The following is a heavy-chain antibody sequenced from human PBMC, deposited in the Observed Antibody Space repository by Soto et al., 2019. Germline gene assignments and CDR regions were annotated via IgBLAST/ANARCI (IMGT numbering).Heavy chain of an antibody. CDR2: IRSKANSYAT. V-gene: IGHV3-73*01. CDR3: TSLKVEYRTSTPPRRSEY. CDR1: GFTFSGSA. D-gene: IGHD6-6*01. Sequence: GGSLRLSCAASGFTFSGSAMHWVRQASGKGLEWVGRIRSKANSYATAYAASVKGRFTISRDDSKNTAYLQMNSLKTEDTAVYYCTSLKVEYRTSTPPRRSEYWGQGTLVTVSS. J-gene: IGHJ4*02.